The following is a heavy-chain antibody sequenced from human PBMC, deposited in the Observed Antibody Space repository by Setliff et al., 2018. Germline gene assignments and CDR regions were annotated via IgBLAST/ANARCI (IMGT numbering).Heavy chain of an antibody. CDR2: ISASGGTT. CDR1: GFTLNNYA. V-gene: IGHV3-23*01. Sequence: GGSLRLSCAASGFTLNNYAMSWVRQAPGKGLEWVSIISASGGTTYYADSVKGRFTTSSDNSKNTLYLQMNSLRAEDTARYYCAKGKGPQPRPSLDYWGQGTLVTVSS. J-gene: IGHJ4*02. CDR3: AKGKGPQPRPSLDY.